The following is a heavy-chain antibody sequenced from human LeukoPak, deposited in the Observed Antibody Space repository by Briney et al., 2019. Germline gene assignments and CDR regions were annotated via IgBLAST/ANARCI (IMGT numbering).Heavy chain of an antibody. V-gene: IGHV3-23*01. CDR3: AKDAAGPEY. Sequence: PGGSLRLSCTASGLTFGSYGMNWVRQPPGKGLEWVSGISAGGGDRWYPDSVKGRFTISRDNSKNTLFLQMNSLTVEDTAIYYCAKDAAGPEYWGQGTRVTVSS. CDR2: ISAGGGDR. CDR1: GLTFGSYG. J-gene: IGHJ4*02. D-gene: IGHD6-13*01.